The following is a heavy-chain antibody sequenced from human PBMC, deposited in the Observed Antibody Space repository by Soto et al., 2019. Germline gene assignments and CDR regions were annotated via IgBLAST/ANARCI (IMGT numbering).Heavy chain of an antibody. V-gene: IGHV4-39*01. CDR2: IYYSGST. J-gene: IGHJ4*02. CDR1: GGSISSSSYY. CDR3: ARQVFYSTDGDWAFDY. D-gene: IGHD4-17*01. Sequence: QLQLQESGPGLVKPSETLSLTCTVSGGSISSSSYYWGWIRQPPGKGLEWIGSIYYSGSTYYNPSLKSRVTLSVDTSKNQFSLKLSSVTAADTAVYYCARQVFYSTDGDWAFDYWGQGTLVTVSS.